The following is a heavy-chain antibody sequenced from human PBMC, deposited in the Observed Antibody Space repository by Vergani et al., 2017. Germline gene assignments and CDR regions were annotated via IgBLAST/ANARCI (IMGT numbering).Heavy chain of an antibody. J-gene: IGHJ5*02. V-gene: IGHV3-48*04. Sequence: EVQLVESGGGLVQPGGSLRLSCAASGFTFSSYSMNWVRQAPGKGLEWVSYISSSSSTIYYADSVKGRFTISRDNAKNSLYLQMNSLRAEDTAVYYCARGHAMVRGVIGXFDPWGQGTLVTVSS. CDR2: ISSSSSTI. D-gene: IGHD3-10*01. CDR3: ARGHAMVRGVIGXFDP. CDR1: GFTFSSYS.